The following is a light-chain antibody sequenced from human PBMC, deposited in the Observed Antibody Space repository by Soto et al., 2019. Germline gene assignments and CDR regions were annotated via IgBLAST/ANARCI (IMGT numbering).Light chain of an antibody. Sequence: QSALTQPASVSGSPGQSITISCTGTSSDVGGYNYVSWYQQHPAKAPKLMIYEVSNRPSGVSHRFSGSKSGNTASLTISGLQSEDEADYYCFSYTTSSTLVFGGGTQLNVL. CDR3: FSYTTSSTLV. CDR2: EVS. CDR1: SSDVGGYNY. V-gene: IGLV2-14*01. J-gene: IGLJ3*02.